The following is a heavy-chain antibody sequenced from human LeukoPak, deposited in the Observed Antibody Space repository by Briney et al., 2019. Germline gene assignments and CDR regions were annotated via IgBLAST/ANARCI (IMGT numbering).Heavy chain of an antibody. CDR2: ISGSGGST. CDR3: ARSVASSWYCFDY. CDR1: GFTFSSYA. V-gene: IGHV3-23*01. D-gene: IGHD6-13*01. Sequence: GGSLRLTCAASGFTFSSYAMSWVRQPPGKGLEWVSAISGSGGSTYYADSVKGRFTISRDNSKNTLYLEMNGLRAEDTAVYYCARSVASSWYCFDYWGQGTLVTVSS. J-gene: IGHJ4*02.